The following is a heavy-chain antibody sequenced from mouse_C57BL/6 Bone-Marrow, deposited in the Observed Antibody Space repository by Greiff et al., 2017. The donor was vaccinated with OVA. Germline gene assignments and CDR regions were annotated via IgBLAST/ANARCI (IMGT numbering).Heavy chain of an antibody. CDR1: GFTFSSYG. J-gene: IGHJ4*01. Sequence: EVQLVESGGDLVKPGGSLKLSCAASGFTFSSYGMSWVRQTPDKRLEWVATISSGGSYTYYPDSVKGRFTISRDNAKNTLYLQMSSLKSEDTDMYYCARQKKSVATRGNAMDYWGQGTSVTVSS. CDR3: ARQKKSVATRGNAMDY. CDR2: ISSGGSYT. V-gene: IGHV5-6*01. D-gene: IGHD1-1*02.